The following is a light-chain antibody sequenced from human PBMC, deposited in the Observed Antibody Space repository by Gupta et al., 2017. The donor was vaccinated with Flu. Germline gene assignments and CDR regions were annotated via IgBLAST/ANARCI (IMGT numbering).Light chain of an antibody. CDR3: ATWDDSLKGWV. J-gene: IGLJ3*02. CDR1: SSNIGGNY. V-gene: IGLV1-47*01. CDR2: RNN. Sequence: KISISCSGSSSNIGGNYVFWFQQLSGTAPKLLIYRNNQRPSGVPDRFSGSKSTTSASLVISGLRSEDESDYYCATWDDSLKGWVFGGGTKVIVL.